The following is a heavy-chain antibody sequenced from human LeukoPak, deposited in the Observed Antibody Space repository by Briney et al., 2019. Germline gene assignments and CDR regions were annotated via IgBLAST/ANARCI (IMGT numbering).Heavy chain of an antibody. CDR1: GGSFSVYY. D-gene: IGHD2-21*01. CDR3: ARPKSPRLAEKFTHPPPYYYYYYMDV. CDR2: INHNGST. Sequence: PSETLSLTCALYGGSFSVYYWSWIRHPPGKGREWIGEINHNGSTNYNPSLKSRVSITVDTSKNQISLKLSSVTAADTAVYYCARPKSPRLAEKFTHPPPYYYYYYMDVWGKGTTVTVSS. V-gene: IGHV4-34*01. J-gene: IGHJ6*03.